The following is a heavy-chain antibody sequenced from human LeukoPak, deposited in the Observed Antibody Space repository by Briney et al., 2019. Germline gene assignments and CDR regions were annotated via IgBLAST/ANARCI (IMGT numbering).Heavy chain of an antibody. V-gene: IGHV3-7*01. D-gene: IGHD5-18*01. CDR1: GFTFSGYW. J-gene: IGHJ4*02. CDR3: ARGGLWGSFDY. CDR2: IQQDGSEK. Sequence: GGSLRLSCTASGFTFSGYWMRWVRQAPGKGLEWVANIQQDGSEKYYVDSVKGRFTISRDNAKNSLYLQMDSLRAEDTAVYYCARGGLWGSFDYWGQGTLVTVSS.